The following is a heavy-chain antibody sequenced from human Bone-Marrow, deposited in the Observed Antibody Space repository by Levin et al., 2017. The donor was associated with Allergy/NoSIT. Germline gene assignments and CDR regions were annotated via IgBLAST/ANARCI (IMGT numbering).Heavy chain of an antibody. CDR2: ISSDGRDQ. CDR1: GLTFSDYA. J-gene: IGHJ4*02. CDR3: ASDYGGVDFPDY. D-gene: IGHD5-12*01. V-gene: IGHV3-33*01. Sequence: GESLKISCATSGLTFSDYAMHWVRQAPGKGLEWMAAISSDGRDQYYADSVKGRFTISRDGSKHTLSLQMNSLSPEDTAVYYCASDYGGVDFPDYWGQGTLVTVSS.